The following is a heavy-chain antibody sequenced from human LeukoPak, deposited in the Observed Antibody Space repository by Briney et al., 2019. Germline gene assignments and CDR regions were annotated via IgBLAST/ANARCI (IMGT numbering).Heavy chain of an antibody. CDR1: GFTFSIHG. CDR2: IKQDGSEK. D-gene: IGHD6-6*01. V-gene: IGHV3-7*01. Sequence: PGGSLTLSCAASGFTFSIHGMSWVRQAPGKELEWVATIKQDGSEKYYVDSVKGRFTISRDNAKHSLDLQMYSLRVEDTAVYYCARDKGGSSEDWGQGTLVTVSS. J-gene: IGHJ4*02. CDR3: ARDKGGSSED.